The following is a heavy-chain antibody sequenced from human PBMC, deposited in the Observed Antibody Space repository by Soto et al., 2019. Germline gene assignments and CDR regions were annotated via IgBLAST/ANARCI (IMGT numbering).Heavy chain of an antibody. CDR1: GFTFSSYD. CDR3: ARGFRDYDFWSGYYTGKGFDY. J-gene: IGHJ4*02. V-gene: IGHV3-13*01. CDR2: IGTAGDT. D-gene: IGHD3-3*01. Sequence: PGGSLRLSCAASGFTFSSYDMHWVRQATGKGLEWVSAIGTAGDTYYPGSVKGRFTISRENAKNSLYLQMNSLRAGDTAVYYCARGFRDYDFWSGYYTGKGFDYWGQGTLVTVSS.